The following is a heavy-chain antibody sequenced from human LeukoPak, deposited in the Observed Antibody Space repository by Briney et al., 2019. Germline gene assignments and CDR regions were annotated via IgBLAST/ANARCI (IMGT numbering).Heavy chain of an antibody. Sequence: GGSLRLSCAASGFIINNYAMSWVRQAPGKGLEWVSGISGSGGSTNYADSVKGRFTISRDNSKNTLYLDLNSVGADDTAVYYCAKVAPYGNYVFDYWGQGTLVTVSS. CDR2: ISGSGGST. D-gene: IGHD1-7*01. CDR3: AKVAPYGNYVFDY. V-gene: IGHV3-23*01. CDR1: GFIINNYA. J-gene: IGHJ4*02.